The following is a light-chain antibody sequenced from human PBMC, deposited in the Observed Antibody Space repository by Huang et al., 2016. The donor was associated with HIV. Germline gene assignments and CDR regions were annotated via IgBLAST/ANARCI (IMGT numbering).Light chain of an antibody. CDR2: HAS. CDR3: QQANSFPLT. Sequence: DFQMTQSPFSVSASVGDRVTITCRASQGLSTWLAWYQQKPGKAPKLLIYHASTLRSGVPSRFSGSGSGTEFTLTISSLQPEDFATYFCQQANSFPLTFGGGTKVETK. V-gene: IGKV1-12*01. CDR1: QGLSTW. J-gene: IGKJ4*01.